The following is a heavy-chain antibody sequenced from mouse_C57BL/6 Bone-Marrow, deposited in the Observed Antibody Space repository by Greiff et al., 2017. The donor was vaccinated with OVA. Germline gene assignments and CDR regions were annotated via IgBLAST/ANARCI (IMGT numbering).Heavy chain of an antibody. Sequence: EVKVVESGGGLVKPGGSLKLSCAASGFTFSSYAMSWVRQTPEKRLEWVATISDGGSYTYYPDNVKGRFTISRDNAKNNLYLQMSHLKSEDTAMYYCARGGYDYDGGDYFDYWGQGTTLTVSS. J-gene: IGHJ2*01. CDR3: ARGGYDYDGGDYFDY. CDR2: ISDGGSYT. V-gene: IGHV5-4*03. CDR1: GFTFSSYA. D-gene: IGHD2-4*01.